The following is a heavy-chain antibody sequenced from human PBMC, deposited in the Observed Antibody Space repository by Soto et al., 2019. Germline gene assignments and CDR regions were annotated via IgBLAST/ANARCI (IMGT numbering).Heavy chain of an antibody. D-gene: IGHD3-22*01. J-gene: IGHJ6*02. CDR1: GFSFSNCW. CDR3: ARAIGYYGIDV. V-gene: IGHV3-74*01. CDR2: INSDGSST. Sequence: EVQLVESGGGLVQPGGSLRLSCAASGFSFSNCWMHWVRQAPGMGLVWVSHINSDGSSTTYADSVKGRFTISRDNAKNTLYLQMNSLRAEDTAVYYCARAIGYYGIDVWGQGTTVTVS.